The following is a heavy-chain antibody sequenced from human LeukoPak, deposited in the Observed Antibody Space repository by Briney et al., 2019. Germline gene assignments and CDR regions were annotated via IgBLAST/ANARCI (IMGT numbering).Heavy chain of an antibody. Sequence: PGGSLRLSCAASGFTFSSYAMSWARQAPGKGLEWVSAISGSGGSTYYADSVKGRFTISRDNSKNTLYLQMNSLRAEDTAVYYCAKDLSRWIQLWSYWGRGTLVTVSS. D-gene: IGHD5-18*01. CDR2: ISGSGGST. CDR1: GFTFSSYA. CDR3: AKDLSRWIQLWSY. V-gene: IGHV3-23*01. J-gene: IGHJ4*02.